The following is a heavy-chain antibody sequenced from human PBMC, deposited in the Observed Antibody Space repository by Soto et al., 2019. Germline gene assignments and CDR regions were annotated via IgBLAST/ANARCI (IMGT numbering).Heavy chain of an antibody. CDR2: IYAGGNT. J-gene: IGHJ6*02. Sequence: PGGSLRLSCAASGFTVSGNYMSWVRQAPGKGLEWVSVIYAGGNTHYADSVKGRFTISRDNSKNTLYLQMNSLRAEDTAVYYCAKTFGPSSGPTASYYYYGMDVWGQGTTVTVSS. CDR3: AKTFGPSSGPTASYYYYGMDV. CDR1: GFTVSGNY. V-gene: IGHV3-66*01. D-gene: IGHD6-19*01.